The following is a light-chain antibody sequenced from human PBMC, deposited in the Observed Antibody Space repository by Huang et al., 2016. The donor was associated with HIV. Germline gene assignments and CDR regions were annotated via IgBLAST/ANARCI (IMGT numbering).Light chain of an antibody. J-gene: IGKJ2*02. Sequence: DIQMTQSPSSLPASVGDRVIITCRASQSVTKYLNWYQHMPGKAPKLLIYGASTLQGGVSSRFSGSSSGTEFTLSISSLQPEDAATYYCQQSYRLPRTFGQGTSLEI. CDR2: GAS. CDR3: QQSYRLPRT. CDR1: QSVTKY. V-gene: IGKV1-39*01.